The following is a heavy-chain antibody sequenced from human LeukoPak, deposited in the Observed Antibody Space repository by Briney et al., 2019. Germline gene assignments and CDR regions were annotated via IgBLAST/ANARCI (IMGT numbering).Heavy chain of an antibody. V-gene: IGHV3-9*01. CDR1: GFTFDDYA. CDR2: ISWNSGSI. D-gene: IGHD3-9*01. CDR3: AKDSVMGGRLVQNYGMDV. Sequence: GGSLRLSCAASGFTFDDYAMHWVRQAPGKGLEWVSGISWNSGSIGYADSVKGRFTISRDNAKNSLYLQMNSLRAEDTALYYCAKDSVMGGRLVQNYGMDVWGQGTTVTVSS. J-gene: IGHJ6*02.